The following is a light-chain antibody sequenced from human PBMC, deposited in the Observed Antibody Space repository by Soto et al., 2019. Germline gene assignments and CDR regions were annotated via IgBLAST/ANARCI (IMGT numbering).Light chain of an antibody. Sequence: IQMTQSPSSLSASVGDRVTITCQASQGVDSDLSWYQQKPGKAPKLLIYAASSLHRGVPTRFRGSGSVTHFTLTISSRQPEDVATYYCQQSYSTLVLTFGGGTKVELK. CDR1: QGVDSD. J-gene: IGKJ4*01. CDR3: QQSYSTLVLT. V-gene: IGKV1-39*01. CDR2: AAS.